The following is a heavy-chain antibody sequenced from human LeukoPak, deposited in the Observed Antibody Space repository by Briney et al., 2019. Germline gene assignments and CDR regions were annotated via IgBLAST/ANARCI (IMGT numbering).Heavy chain of an antibody. CDR2: ISSTSNTI. CDR3: ASDQWLDY. Sequence: GGSLTHPCAASGFTFSGYIMNWVRQAPGKGLEWVSFISSTSNTIYYADSVKGRFTVSRDNAKNSLYLQMNSLRAEDTAVYYCASDQWLDYWGQGTLVTVSS. J-gene: IGHJ4*02. V-gene: IGHV3-48*01. D-gene: IGHD6-19*01. CDR1: GFTFSGYI.